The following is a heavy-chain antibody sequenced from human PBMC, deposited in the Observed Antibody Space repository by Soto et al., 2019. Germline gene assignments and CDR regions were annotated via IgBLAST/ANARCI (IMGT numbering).Heavy chain of an antibody. CDR1: GFTFSSYA. J-gene: IGHJ3*02. Sequence: PGGSLRLSCAASGFTFSSYAMSWFRQAPGKGLEWVSAISGSGGSTYYADSVKGRFTISRDNSKNTLYLQMNSLRAEDTAVYYCAKDYDILTGPRAFDIWGQGTMVTVSS. CDR3: AKDYDILTGPRAFDI. CDR2: ISGSGGST. V-gene: IGHV3-23*01. D-gene: IGHD3-9*01.